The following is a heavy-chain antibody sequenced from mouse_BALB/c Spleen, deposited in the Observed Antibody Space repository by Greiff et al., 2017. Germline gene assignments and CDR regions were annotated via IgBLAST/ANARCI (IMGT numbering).Heavy chain of an antibody. Sequence: VQLQQSGPQLVRPGASVKISCKASGYSFTSYWMHWVKQRPGQGLEWIGMIDPSDSETRLNQKFKDKATLTADKSSSTVYMELSRLTSEDSAVYFCARHEDRDYDGSMDYWGQGTSVTVSS. V-gene: IGHV1S127*01. CDR1: GYSFTSYW. CDR2: IDPSDSET. D-gene: IGHD2-4*01. J-gene: IGHJ4*01. CDR3: ARHEDRDYDGSMDY.